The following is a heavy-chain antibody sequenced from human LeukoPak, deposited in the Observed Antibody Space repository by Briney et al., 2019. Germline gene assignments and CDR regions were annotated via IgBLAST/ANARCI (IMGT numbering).Heavy chain of an antibody. CDR2: IENNGRST. V-gene: IGHV3-74*01. D-gene: IGHD2-15*01. CDR1: GFTFSNYW. CDR3: AKGSTPFCSGGSCYFDY. J-gene: IGHJ4*02. Sequence: GGSLRLSCEASGFTFSNYWMHWVRQAPGKGLVWVSHIENNGRSTNYADSVKGRFTISRDNSKNTLYLQMNSLRAEDTAVYYCAKGSTPFCSGGSCYFDYWGQGTLVTVSS.